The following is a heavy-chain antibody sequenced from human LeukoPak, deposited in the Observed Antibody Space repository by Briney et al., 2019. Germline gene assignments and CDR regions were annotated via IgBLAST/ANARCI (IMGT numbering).Heavy chain of an antibody. D-gene: IGHD2-2*01. V-gene: IGHV1-18*01. Sequence: GASVKVSCKASGYTFTNYGISWVRQAPGQGLEWMGWISVYTGNTNCAQKLQGRVTMTTDTSTSTAYMELRSLRSDDTAVYYCARGYCSSTSCRPPKYWGQGTLVTVSS. CDR3: ARGYCSSTSCRPPKY. CDR2: ISVYTGNT. J-gene: IGHJ4*02. CDR1: GYTFTNYG.